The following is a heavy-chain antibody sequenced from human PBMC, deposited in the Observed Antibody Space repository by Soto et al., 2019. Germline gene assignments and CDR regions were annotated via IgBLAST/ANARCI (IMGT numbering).Heavy chain of an antibody. CDR1: GFTFSSYW. D-gene: IGHD6-13*01. Sequence: EVQLVESGGGLVQPGGSLRLSCVDSGFTFSSYWMSWVRQAPVKGLEWVGNIKQDGSEENYVDSVKGRFTISRDNAKNSMDLQRNSLRVEDTAVYYCARIAASGRGWDVWGQGTTVVVSS. V-gene: IGHV3-7*01. J-gene: IGHJ6*02. CDR3: ARIAASGRGWDV. CDR2: IKQDGSEE.